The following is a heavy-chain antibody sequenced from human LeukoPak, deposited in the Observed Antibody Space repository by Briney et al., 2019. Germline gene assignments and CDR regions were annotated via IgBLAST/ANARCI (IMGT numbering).Heavy chain of an antibody. Sequence: GGSLRLSCAASGLSFSSFGMHWDRQAPGKGLEWVAVISYDGSNKFYADSVKGRFTISRDNSKNTLYLQMNSLRAEDTAVFYCTKVGYSSGWRNFDYWGQGSLVTVSS. CDR1: GLSFSSFG. CDR2: ISYDGSNK. V-gene: IGHV3-30*18. J-gene: IGHJ4*02. D-gene: IGHD6-19*01. CDR3: TKVGYSSGWRNFDY.